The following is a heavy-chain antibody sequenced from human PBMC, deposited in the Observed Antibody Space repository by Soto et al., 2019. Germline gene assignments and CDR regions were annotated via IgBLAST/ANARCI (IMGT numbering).Heavy chain of an antibody. CDR1: GFTVSSSY. J-gene: IGHJ4*02. D-gene: IGHD2-2*01. CDR2: IYSGGNT. V-gene: IGHV3-53*01. CDR3: ARYSCSSTSCYDFRL. Sequence: GGSLRLSCAASGFTVSSSYMSWVRQAPGRGLEWVSLIYSGGNTYYADSVKGRFTISRDNSKNTLYLQMNSLRAEDTAVYYCARYSCSSTSCYDFRLWGQGTLVPVSS.